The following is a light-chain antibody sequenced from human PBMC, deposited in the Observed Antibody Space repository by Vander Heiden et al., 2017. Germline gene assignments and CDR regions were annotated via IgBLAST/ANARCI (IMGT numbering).Light chain of an antibody. V-gene: IGKV1-39*01. CDR1: QSISSY. CDR3: QRSYSTYT. CDR2: AAS. J-gene: IGKJ2*01. Sequence: DIRVTPSPSSLSAAGGDRVTITCRASQSISSYLNWYQQKPGKAPKLLIDAASSLESGVPSRFSGSGSGTDFTLSSSRLQPEDVATYYCQRSYSTYTFGQGTKLEIK.